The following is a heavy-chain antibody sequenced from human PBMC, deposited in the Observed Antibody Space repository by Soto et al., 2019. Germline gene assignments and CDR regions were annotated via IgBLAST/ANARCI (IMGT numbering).Heavy chain of an antibody. CDR2: ISWNHVTT. J-gene: IGHJ4*02. Sequence: EVQLVESGGGLVQSGRSLRLSCAASGFRFDDYAMHCVRQAPGKGLEWLSGISWNHVTTGYADSVKGRFTISRDNAKNSLLLQMNSLRAEDTAVYYCAKDIVAHGPTVTHFDHWGQGTQVTVSS. CDR3: AKDIVAHGPTVTHFDH. CDR1: GFRFDDYA. D-gene: IGHD4-17*01. V-gene: IGHV3-9*01.